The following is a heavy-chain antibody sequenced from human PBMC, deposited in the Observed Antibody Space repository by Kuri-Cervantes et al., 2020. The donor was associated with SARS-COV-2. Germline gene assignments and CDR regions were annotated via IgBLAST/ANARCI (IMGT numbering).Heavy chain of an antibody. CDR2: IYHSGST. J-gene: IGHJ4*02. CDR3: AHIVPKTMEFDY. Sequence: ESLKISCTVSGYSISSGYYWGWIRQPPGKGLEWIGSIYHSGSTYYNPSLKSRVTMSVDTSKNQFSLKLSSVTAADTAVYYCAHIVPKTMEFDYWGQGTLVTVSS. D-gene: IGHD3-10*01. V-gene: IGHV4-38-2*02. CDR1: GYSISSGYY.